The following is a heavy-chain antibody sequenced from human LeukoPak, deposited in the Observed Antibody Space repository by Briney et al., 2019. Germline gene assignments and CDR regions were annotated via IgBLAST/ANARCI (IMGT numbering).Heavy chain of an antibody. CDR1: GGSFSGYY. J-gene: IGHJ4*02. CDR2: INHSGST. D-gene: IGHD3-9*01. Sequence: SETLSLTCAVYGGSFSGYYWSWIRQPPGKGLEWIGEINHSGSTNYNPSLKSRVTISVDTSKNQFSLKLSSVTAADTAVYYCARGLRYFDWLPLLDYRGQGTLVTVSS. CDR3: ARGLRYFDWLPLLDY. V-gene: IGHV4-34*01.